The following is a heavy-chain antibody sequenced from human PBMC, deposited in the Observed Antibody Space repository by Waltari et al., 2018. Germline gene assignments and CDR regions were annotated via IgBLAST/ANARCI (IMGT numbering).Heavy chain of an antibody. J-gene: IGHJ4*02. Sequence: EVQLLESGGGLVQPGGSLRLSCAASGFTFSSIGMSWVRQAPGKGLEWFSSIRNSGGRIQYADSVKGRFTISRDNSKDTLYLQLNSLRAEDTAVYYCAKRRMAVAGTDFDSWGQGTLVTVSS. CDR3: AKRRMAVAGTDFDS. CDR2: IRNSGGRI. V-gene: IGHV3-23*01. D-gene: IGHD6-19*01. CDR1: GFTFSSIG.